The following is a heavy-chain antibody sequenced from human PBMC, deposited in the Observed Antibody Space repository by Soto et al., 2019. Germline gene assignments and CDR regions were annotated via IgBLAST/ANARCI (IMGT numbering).Heavy chain of an antibody. CDR3: AKGGSSWSYFDY. CDR2: LTSSGGST. V-gene: IGHV3-23*01. J-gene: IGHJ4*02. Sequence: EVQLLESGGGLVQPGGSLRLSCAASGFTFTTYAMSWVRRAPGKGLEWVSSLTSSGGSTYYGDSVKGRFTISRDNSKKTVYLQMNSLRVDDTAVYYCAKGGSSWSYFDYWGQGMLVTVSS. CDR1: GFTFTTYA. D-gene: IGHD6-13*01.